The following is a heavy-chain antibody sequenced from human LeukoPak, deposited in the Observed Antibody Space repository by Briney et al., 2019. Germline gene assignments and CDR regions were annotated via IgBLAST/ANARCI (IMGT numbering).Heavy chain of an antibody. CDR3: ARVRAFFDY. CDR2: ISGSGGSI. Sequence: GGSLRLSCAASGFTFSSYVMSWVRQAPGKGLEWVSGISGSGGSIYYADSVKGRFTISRDNSKNSLYLQMNSLRAEDTAVYYCARVRAFFDYWGQGTLVTVSS. CDR1: GFTFSSYV. V-gene: IGHV3-23*01. D-gene: IGHD3-10*01. J-gene: IGHJ4*02.